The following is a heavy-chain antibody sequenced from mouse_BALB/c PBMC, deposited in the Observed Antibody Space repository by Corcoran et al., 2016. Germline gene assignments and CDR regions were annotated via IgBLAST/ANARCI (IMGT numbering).Heavy chain of an antibody. V-gene: IGHV1S34*01. CDR3: ARGVYDYAAWFAY. CDR1: GYSFTGYY. J-gene: IGHJ3*01. D-gene: IGHD2-4*01. CDR2: ISCYNGAT. Sequence: LVKTGASVKISCKASGYSFTGYYMHWVKQSHGNSLEWIGYISCYNGATSYNQKFKGKSTFTVDTSSITAYMQFNSLTSEDSAVYYCARGVYDYAAWFAYWGQGTLVTVSA.